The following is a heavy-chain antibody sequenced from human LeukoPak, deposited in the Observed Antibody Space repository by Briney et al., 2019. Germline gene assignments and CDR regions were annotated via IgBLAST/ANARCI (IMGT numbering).Heavy chain of an antibody. CDR2: ISGSGGST. J-gene: IGHJ6*03. D-gene: IGHD7-27*01. Sequence: PGGSLRLSCAASGFTFSSYAMSWVRQAPGKGLEWVSAISGSGGSTYYADSVKGRFTISRDNSKNTLYLQMNSLRAEDTAVYYCAKSPGDYYYYYYMDVWGKGTTVTVSS. V-gene: IGHV3-23*01. CDR1: GFTFSSYA. CDR3: AKSPGDYYYYYYMDV.